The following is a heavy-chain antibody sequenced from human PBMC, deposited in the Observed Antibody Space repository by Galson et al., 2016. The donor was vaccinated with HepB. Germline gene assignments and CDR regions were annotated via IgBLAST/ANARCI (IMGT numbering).Heavy chain of an antibody. CDR1: GDSISGDGYF. Sequence: TLSLTCTVSGDSISGDGYFWTWIRQPAGKGLEWIGRVYTNGNSNSNPSLAGRVAISLDTSRNEFFLHLGSVTAADTAVYYCARGFCDVDCPKHNWFDPWGEGILVTVSS. CDR3: ARGFCDVDCPKHNWFDP. D-gene: IGHD2-21*01. V-gene: IGHV4-61*02. CDR2: VYTNGNS. J-gene: IGHJ5*02.